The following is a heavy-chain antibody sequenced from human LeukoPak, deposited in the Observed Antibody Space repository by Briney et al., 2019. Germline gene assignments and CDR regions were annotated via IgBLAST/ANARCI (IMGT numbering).Heavy chain of an antibody. D-gene: IGHD6-13*01. CDR1: GGSFSGYY. J-gene: IGHJ6*02. V-gene: IGHV4-34*01. CDR2: INHSGST. Sequence: SETLSLTCAVYGGSFSGYYWSWIRQPPGKGLEWIGEINHSGSTNYNPSLKSRVTISVDTSKNQFSLKLSSVTAADTAVYYCATAAGTYYYYGVDVWGQGTTVTVSS. CDR3: ATAAGTYYYYGVDV.